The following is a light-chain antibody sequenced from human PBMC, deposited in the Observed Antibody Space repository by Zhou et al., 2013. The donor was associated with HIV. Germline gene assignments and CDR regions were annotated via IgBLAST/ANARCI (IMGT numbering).Light chain of an antibody. CDR2: GAS. J-gene: IGKJ5*01. Sequence: EIVLTQSPGTLSLSPGESATLSCRASQSVKSNFLAWYQQKPGQAPRLLIYGASTRATDIPDRFSGSGSGTDFTLTINRLEPEDFAVYYCQQYGGSPRVSFGQGTRLEI. CDR1: QSVKSNF. V-gene: IGKV3-20*01. CDR3: QQYGGSPRVS.